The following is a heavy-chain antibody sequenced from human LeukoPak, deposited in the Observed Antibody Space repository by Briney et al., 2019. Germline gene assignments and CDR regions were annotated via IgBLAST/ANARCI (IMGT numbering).Heavy chain of an antibody. CDR2: IYYSGST. Sequence: PSETLSLTCTVSGASISSGYWSWIRQPPGKGLEWVGYIYYSGSTNYNPSLKSRVTISADMSKNQFSLRLSSVTAADTAVYYCARDPLGSNWFDPWGQGTLVTVSS. CDR3: ARDPLGSNWFDP. J-gene: IGHJ5*02. V-gene: IGHV4-59*01. CDR1: GASISSGY. D-gene: IGHD3-10*01.